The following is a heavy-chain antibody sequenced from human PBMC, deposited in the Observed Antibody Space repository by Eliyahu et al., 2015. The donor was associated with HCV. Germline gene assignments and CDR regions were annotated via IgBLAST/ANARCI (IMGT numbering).Heavy chain of an antibody. CDR1: GDSITTSSFY. CDR3: ARSVYSPRTTIVARPFDH. Sequence: QLQLQESGPGLVKPSETLFLTCTVSGDSITTSSFYWGWIRQSPGKGLEWIGSVFYSGGTEYNPSLKSRVTLSIDTSENQFSLNLRSVTAADTAVYYCARSVYSPRTTIVARPFDHWGQGTLVTVSS. CDR2: VFYSGGT. D-gene: IGHD6-6*01. J-gene: IGHJ4*02. V-gene: IGHV4-39*01.